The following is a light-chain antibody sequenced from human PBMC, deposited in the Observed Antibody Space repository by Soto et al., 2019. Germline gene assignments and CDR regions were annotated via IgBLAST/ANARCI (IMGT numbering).Light chain of an antibody. J-gene: IGLJ2*01. CDR1: SSDVGGYNY. CDR3: SSYTSSSTVV. Sequence: QSALTQPASVSGSPGQSITISCTGTSSDVGGYNYVSWYQQHPGKAPKLMICDVSIRPSGVSNRFSGSKSGNTASLTISGLQAEDEAYYYCSSYTSSSTVVFGGGTKVPVL. CDR2: DVS. V-gene: IGLV2-14*01.